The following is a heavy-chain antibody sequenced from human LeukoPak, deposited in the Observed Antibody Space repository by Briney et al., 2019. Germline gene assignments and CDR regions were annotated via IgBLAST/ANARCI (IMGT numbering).Heavy chain of an antibody. CDR1: GFTFSSYS. Sequence: GGSLRLSCAASGFTFSSYSMNWVRQAPGKGLEWVSSISSSSSYIYYADSVKGRFTISRDNAKNPLYLQMNSLRAEDTAVYYCARDAITMVRGVIGWFDPWGQGTLVTVSS. J-gene: IGHJ5*02. D-gene: IGHD3-10*01. CDR2: ISSSSSYI. V-gene: IGHV3-21*01. CDR3: ARDAITMVRGVIGWFDP.